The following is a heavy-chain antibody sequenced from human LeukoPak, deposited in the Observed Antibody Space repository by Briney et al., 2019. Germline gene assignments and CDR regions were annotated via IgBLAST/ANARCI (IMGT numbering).Heavy chain of an antibody. D-gene: IGHD6-13*01. Sequence: GGSLRLSCTPSGGTFGDYAVSWVRQAPGKGLEWLGFITSKAFGGTAEYAAAVKGRFTISRDDSKSLAYLQMNSLKTEDTAVYYCTRDREAAAGINALDIRGQGTMVTVSS. CDR2: ITSKAFGGTA. CDR3: TRDREAAAGINALDI. CDR1: GGTFGDYA. V-gene: IGHV3-49*04. J-gene: IGHJ3*02.